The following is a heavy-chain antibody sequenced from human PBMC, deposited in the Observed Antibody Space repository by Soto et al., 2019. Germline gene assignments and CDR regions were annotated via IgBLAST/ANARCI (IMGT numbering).Heavy chain of an antibody. CDR2: ISYDGSNK. Sequence: QVQLVESGGGVVQPGRSLRLSCAASGFTFSSYAMHWVRQAPGKGLEWVAVISYDGSNKYYADFVKGRFTISRDNSKNTLYQQMDSLRAEDKAVYYCARVEGGYSSGWYLGSFYYYGMDVWGQGNTVTGFS. D-gene: IGHD6-19*01. CDR3: ARVEGGYSSGWYLGSFYYYGMDV. CDR1: GFTFSSYA. V-gene: IGHV3-30-3*01. J-gene: IGHJ6*01.